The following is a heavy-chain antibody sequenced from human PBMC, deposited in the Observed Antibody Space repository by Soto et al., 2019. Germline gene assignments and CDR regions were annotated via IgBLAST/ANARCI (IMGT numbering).Heavy chain of an antibody. J-gene: IGHJ6*02. CDR3: ARADGYTAGYGMDV. D-gene: IGHD5-18*01. CDR1: GGSIRSGGYY. Sequence: QVQLQESGPGLVKSSQTLSLTCTVSGGSIRSGGYYWSWIRQHPGKGLEWIGCIYYSGSTYYSPSLKSRLIIAADTSKNQFSLKLSSVTAADTAVYFCARADGYTAGYGMDVWGQGTTVTVSS. V-gene: IGHV4-31*03. CDR2: IYYSGST.